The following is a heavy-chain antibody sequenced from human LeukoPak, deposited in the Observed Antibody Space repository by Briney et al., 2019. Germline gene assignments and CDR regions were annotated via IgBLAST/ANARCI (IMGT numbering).Heavy chain of an antibody. D-gene: IGHD2-15*01. V-gene: IGHV4-34*01. CDR3: ARGGGNYLFFCDRGRLDP. Sequence: PSETLSLTCAVNNGSFSNYYWTWIPQSPGKGLQWIGEISRSGTTNYNPSLKSRLTLSMDESKNHLSLTLTSVTAADTALYFCARGGGNYLFFCDRGRLDPWGQGTLVTVSS. CDR1: NGSFSNYY. CDR2: ISRSGTT. J-gene: IGHJ5*02.